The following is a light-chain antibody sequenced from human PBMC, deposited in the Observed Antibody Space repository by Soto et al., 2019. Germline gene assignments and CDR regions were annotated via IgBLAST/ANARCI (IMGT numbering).Light chain of an antibody. J-gene: IGLJ1*01. Sequence: QSVLTQPPSASGAPGQRVTISCSGSSSNIGSNTVNWYQQLPGTAPKLLIYTNNQRPSGVRDRFSGSRSGTSASLAISGLQSEDEADYYCAAWVDSLNGFVFGTGTKSPS. V-gene: IGLV1-44*01. CDR1: SSNIGSNT. CDR3: AAWVDSLNGFV. CDR2: TNN.